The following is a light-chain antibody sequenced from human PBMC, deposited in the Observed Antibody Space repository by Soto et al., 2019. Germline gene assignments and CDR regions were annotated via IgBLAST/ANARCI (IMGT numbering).Light chain of an antibody. V-gene: IGKV3-15*01. CDR1: QSVSSN. CDR3: QQYHNWPPIT. Sequence: EIVMTQSPATLSVSPGERATLSCRASQSVSSNLAWYQQKPGQAPRLLIYDASTRATGIPARFSGSGAGTEFILTISSLQSEDFAVSHCQQYHNWPPITFGQGTRLEIK. CDR2: DAS. J-gene: IGKJ5*01.